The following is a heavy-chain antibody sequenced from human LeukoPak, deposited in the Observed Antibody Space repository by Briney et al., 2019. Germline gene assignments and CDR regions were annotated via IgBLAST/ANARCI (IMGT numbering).Heavy chain of an antibody. V-gene: IGHV3-53*01. D-gene: IGHD2-2*01. Sequence: GSLRLSCAASGFPVSSNYMSWVRPAPGKGLEWVSVIYSGGSTYYADSVKGRFTISRDNAKNSLYLQMNSLRAEDTAVYYCARETQGVPAVGYAFDIWGQGTMVTVSS. CDR3: ARETQGVPAVGYAFDI. J-gene: IGHJ3*02. CDR2: IYSGGST. CDR1: GFPVSSNY.